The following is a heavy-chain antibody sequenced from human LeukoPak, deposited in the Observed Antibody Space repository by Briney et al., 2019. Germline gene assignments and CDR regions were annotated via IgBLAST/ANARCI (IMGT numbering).Heavy chain of an antibody. V-gene: IGHV4-61*02. CDR3: ARDHTRTIFGVVIMDENWFDP. J-gene: IGHJ5*02. CDR2: IYTSGST. Sequence: TPSQTLSLTCTVSGGSISSGSYYWSWIRQPAGKGLEWIGRIYTSGSTNYNPSLKSRVTISVDTSKNQFSLKLSSVTAADTAVYYCARDHTRTIFGVVIMDENWFDPWGQGTLVTVSS. D-gene: IGHD3-3*01. CDR1: GGSISSGSYY.